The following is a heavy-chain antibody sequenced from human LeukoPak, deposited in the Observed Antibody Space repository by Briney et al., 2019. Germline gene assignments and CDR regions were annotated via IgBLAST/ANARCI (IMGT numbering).Heavy chain of an antibody. V-gene: IGHV3-48*03. CDR3: ARLYCSSPSCYPFDW. J-gene: IGHJ4*02. Sequence: GGSLRLSCAASGFTFSSYEMNWVRQAPGKGLEWVSYISSSGSTIYYAESVKGRFTISRDNAKNSLSLQMNSLRAEDTAVYYCARLYCSSPSCYPFDWWGQGTLVTVSS. CDR2: ISSSGSTI. CDR1: GFTFSSYE. D-gene: IGHD2-2*01.